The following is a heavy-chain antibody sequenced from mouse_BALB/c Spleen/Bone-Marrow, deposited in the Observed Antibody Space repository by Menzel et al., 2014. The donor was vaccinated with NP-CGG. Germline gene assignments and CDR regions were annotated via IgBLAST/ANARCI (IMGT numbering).Heavy chain of an antibody. CDR3: ARSPLYYGNWDY. CDR2: IHYSGST. Sequence: EVKLQESGPDLVKPSQSLSLPCTVTGYSITSGYSWHWIRQFPGNKLGWMGYIHYSGSTNYNPSLKSRISITRDTSKSQFFLQLNSVTTEDTATYYCARSPLYYGNWDYWGQGTTLTVSS. J-gene: IGHJ2*01. V-gene: IGHV3-1*02. D-gene: IGHD2-1*01. CDR1: GYSITSGYS.